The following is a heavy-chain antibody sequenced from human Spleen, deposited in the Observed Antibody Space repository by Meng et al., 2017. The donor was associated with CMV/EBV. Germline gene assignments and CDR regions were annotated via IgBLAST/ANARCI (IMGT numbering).Heavy chain of an antibody. D-gene: IGHD3-16*01. Sequence: GESLKISCAGSGFNFYKYAMNWVRQAPGKGLEWVSAISGSGGSTYYADSVKGRFTISRDNSKNTLYLQMNSLRAEDTAVYYCAKSIKFLEPRGYFDYWGQGTLVTVSS. CDR1: GFNFYKYA. V-gene: IGHV3-23*01. CDR2: ISGSGGST. CDR3: AKSIKFLEPRGYFDY. J-gene: IGHJ4*02.